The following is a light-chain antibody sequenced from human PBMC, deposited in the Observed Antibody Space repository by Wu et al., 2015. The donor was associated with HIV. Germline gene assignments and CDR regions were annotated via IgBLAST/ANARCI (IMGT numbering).Light chain of an antibody. J-gene: IGKJ4*01. V-gene: IGKV3-20*01. CDR3: QQYGSSPLT. Sequence: EIMLTQSPGTLSLSPGERATLSCRASQSVSSNLAWYQQKPGQAPRLLIYGASTRATGIPARFSGSGSGTDFTLTISRLEPEDFAVYYCQQYGSSPLTFGGGTKVEIK. CDR2: GAS. CDR1: QSVSSN.